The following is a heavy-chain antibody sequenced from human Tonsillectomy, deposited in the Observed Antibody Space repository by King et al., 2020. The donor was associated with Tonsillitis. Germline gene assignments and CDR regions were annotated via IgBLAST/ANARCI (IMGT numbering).Heavy chain of an antibody. V-gene: IGHV5-51*01. J-gene: IGHJ4*02. CDR2: IYPGDSDI. CDR3: VRQGRDSALADF. CDR1: GYSFTSYW. D-gene: IGHD5-18*01. Sequence: VQLVESGAEVKKPGESLKISCKGSGYSFTSYWIGWVRQMPGKGLEWMGIIYPGDSDIRYSPSFQGQVTISVDKSITTAYLQWNSLKASDSAMYYCVRQGRDSALADFWGQGTRVTVSS.